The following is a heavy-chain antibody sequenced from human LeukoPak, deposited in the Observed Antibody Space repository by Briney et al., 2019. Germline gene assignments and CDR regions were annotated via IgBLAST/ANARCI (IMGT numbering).Heavy chain of an antibody. V-gene: IGHV4-59*01. CDR1: GGSISSYY. J-gene: IGHJ6*02. D-gene: IGHD3-10*01. Sequence: SETLSLTCTVSGGSISSYYWSWIRQPPGKGLEWIGYIYYSGSTNYNPSLKSRVTISVDTSKNQFSLKLSSVTAADTAVYYCARDSRFFDDYYYGMDVWGQGTTVTVSS. CDR2: IYYSGST. CDR3: ARDSRFFDDYYYGMDV.